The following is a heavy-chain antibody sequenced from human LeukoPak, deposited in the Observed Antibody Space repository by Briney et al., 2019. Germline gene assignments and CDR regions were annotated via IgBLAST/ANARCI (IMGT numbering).Heavy chain of an antibody. Sequence: PGGSLRLSCAASGFTFSSYAMSWVRQAPGKGLEWVSAISGSGGSTYYADSVKGRFTISRDNSKNTLYLQMNSLRAEDTAVYYCAKRNYDFWSGYYRRAESHFDYWGQGTQVTVSS. V-gene: IGHV3-23*01. CDR1: GFTFSSYA. CDR2: ISGSGGST. CDR3: AKRNYDFWSGYYRRAESHFDY. J-gene: IGHJ4*02. D-gene: IGHD3-3*01.